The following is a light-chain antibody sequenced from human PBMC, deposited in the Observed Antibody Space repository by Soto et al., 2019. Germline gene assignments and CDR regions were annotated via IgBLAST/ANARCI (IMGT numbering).Light chain of an antibody. V-gene: IGLV1-40*01. CDR1: SSNIGAGYD. CDR3: QSYDSSLSGWV. Sequence: QSALTQPPSVSGAPGQRVTISCTGSSSNIGAGYDVHWYQQLPGTAPKLLIYGNSNRPSGVPDRFSGSKSGTSASLAITGLQAEDEADYYCQSYDSSLSGWVFCGVTKLTVL. J-gene: IGLJ3*02. CDR2: GNS.